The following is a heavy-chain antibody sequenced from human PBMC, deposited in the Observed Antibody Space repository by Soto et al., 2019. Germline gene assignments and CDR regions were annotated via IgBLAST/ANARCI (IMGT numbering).Heavy chain of an antibody. D-gene: IGHD6-13*01. CDR2: INPNSGGT. CDR1: GYTFTGYY. Sequence: GASVKVSCKASGYTFTGYYMHWVRQAPGQGLEWMGWINPNSGGTNYAQKFQGWVTMTRDTSISTAYMELSRLRSDDTAVYYCARVAAAGTIDAFDIWGQGTMVTVSS. V-gene: IGHV1-2*04. J-gene: IGHJ3*02. CDR3: ARVAAAGTIDAFDI.